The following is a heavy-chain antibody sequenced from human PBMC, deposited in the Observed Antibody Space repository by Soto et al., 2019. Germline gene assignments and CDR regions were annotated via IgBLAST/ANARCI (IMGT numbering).Heavy chain of an antibody. V-gene: IGHV4-30-4*01. CDR3: ARVRVGAELFSHFDS. D-gene: IGHD1-26*01. Sequence: SETLSLTCSVSGGSISSGYYYWSWIRQPPGKGLEWIGNIYYSGNTYYNPSLKSRLIISIDTSKNQFSLKVGSVTAADTAVYYCARVRVGAELFSHFDSWGQGTPVTVSS. CDR2: IYYSGNT. J-gene: IGHJ4*02. CDR1: GGSISSGYYY.